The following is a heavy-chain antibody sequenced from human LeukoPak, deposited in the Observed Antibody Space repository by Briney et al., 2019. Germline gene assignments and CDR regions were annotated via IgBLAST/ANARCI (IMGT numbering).Heavy chain of an antibody. D-gene: IGHD3-22*01. V-gene: IGHV4-39*07. CDR1: GGSISSSSYY. CDR3: ARDRYRYDSSGYLDAFDI. Sequence: PSETLSLTCTVSGGSISSSSYYWGWIRQPPGKGLEWIGSIYYSGSTYYNPSLKSRVTISVDTSKNQFSLKLSSVTAADTAVYYCARDRYRYDSSGYLDAFDIWGQGTMVTVSS. CDR2: IYYSGST. J-gene: IGHJ3*02.